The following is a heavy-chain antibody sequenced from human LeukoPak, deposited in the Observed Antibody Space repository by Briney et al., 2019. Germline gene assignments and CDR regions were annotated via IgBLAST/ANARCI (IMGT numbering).Heavy chain of an antibody. CDR2: ISGSGGST. D-gene: IGHD5-12*01. J-gene: IGHJ4*02. CDR1: GFTFSSYA. V-gene: IGHV3-23*01. CDR3: ARVLRGDGYNY. Sequence: GGSLRLSCAASGFTFSSYAMSWVRQAPGKGLEWVSAISGSGGSTYYADSVKGRFTISRDNAKNTLYLQMNSLRAEDTAVYYCARVLRGDGYNYWGQGTLVTVSS.